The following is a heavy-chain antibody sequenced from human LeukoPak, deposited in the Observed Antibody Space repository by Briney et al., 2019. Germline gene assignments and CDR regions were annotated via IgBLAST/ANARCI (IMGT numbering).Heavy chain of an antibody. J-gene: IGHJ4*02. D-gene: IGHD5-12*01. CDR2: IKQDGSEK. CDR1: GFTFSSYW. Sequence: GGSLRLSCAASGFTFSSYWMSWVRQAPGKGLEWVANIKQDGSEKYYVDSVKGRSTISRDNAKNSLYLQMNSLRAEDTAVYYCARDPRRGYVGYWGQGTLVTVSS. V-gene: IGHV3-7*03. CDR3: ARDPRRGYVGY.